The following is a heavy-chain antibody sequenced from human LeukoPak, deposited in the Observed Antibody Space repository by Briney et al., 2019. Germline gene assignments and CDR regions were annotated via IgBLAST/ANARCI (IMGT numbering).Heavy chain of an antibody. CDR1: GYTFTSNY. V-gene: IGHV1-46*01. Sequence: ASVKVSCKASGYTFTSNYKHWVRQAPGQGLEWMGMIYPRDGSTSYAQKFQGRVTVTRDTSTSTVHMELSGLRSDDTAVYYCARLEYSSSSDYFDYWGQGTLVTVSS. J-gene: IGHJ4*02. D-gene: IGHD6-6*01. CDR2: IYPRDGST. CDR3: ARLEYSSSSDYFDY.